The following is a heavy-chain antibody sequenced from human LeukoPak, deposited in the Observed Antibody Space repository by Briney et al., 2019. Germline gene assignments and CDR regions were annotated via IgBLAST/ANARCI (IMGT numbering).Heavy chain of an antibody. CDR2: ISSSSYI. J-gene: IGHJ4*02. CDR1: GFTFSSYS. Sequence: GGSLRLSCAASGFTFSSYSMNWVRQAPGKGLEWVSSISSSSYIYYADSVKGRFTISRDNAKNSLYLQMNSLRAEDTALYYCARRGYHDYSGFDYWGQGTLVTVSS. V-gene: IGHV3-21*01. CDR3: ARRGYHDYSGFDY. D-gene: IGHD1-26*01.